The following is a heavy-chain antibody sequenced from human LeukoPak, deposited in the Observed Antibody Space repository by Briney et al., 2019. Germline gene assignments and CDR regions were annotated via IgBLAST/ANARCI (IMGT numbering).Heavy chain of an antibody. CDR1: GLTFNTYS. CDR2: IDSSGGYM. Sequence: GGSLRLSCEASGLTFNTYSMNWARQAPGKGLEWVSSIDSSGGYMFYADSVKGRFIISRDNAKDSLYLQMNSLRVKDTAVYYCLRGDRRDYWGQGTLVTVSS. V-gene: IGHV3-21*06. J-gene: IGHJ4*02. CDR3: LRGDRRDY.